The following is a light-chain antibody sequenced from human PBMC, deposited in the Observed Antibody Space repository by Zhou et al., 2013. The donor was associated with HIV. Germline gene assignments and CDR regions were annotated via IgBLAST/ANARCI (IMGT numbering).Light chain of an antibody. J-gene: IGKJ1*01. Sequence: DIQMTQSPSTLSASVGDRVIITCRASQNIGSWLAWYQKKPGKAPKLLIYKASTLDSGVPSRFSGSGSGTEFTLTISSLQPDDFATYYCQQYNSFSRTFGQGTKVEIK. CDR2: KAS. CDR3: QQYNSFSRT. CDR1: QNIGSW. V-gene: IGKV1-5*03.